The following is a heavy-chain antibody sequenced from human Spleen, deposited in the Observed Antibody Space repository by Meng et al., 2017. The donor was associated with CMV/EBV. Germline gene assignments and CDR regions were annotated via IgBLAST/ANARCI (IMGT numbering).Heavy chain of an antibody. CDR1: GNTLSDNY. V-gene: IGHV1-2*02. D-gene: IGHD2-2*01. J-gene: IGHJ6*02. CDR2: INPNSGGT. CDR3: ARGFSKRLMPAAKSRNSDYGMDV. Sequence: ASVKVSCKASGNTLSDNYMNCVRQAPGQGLEWMGWINPNSGGTNYAQKFQGRVTMTRDTSISTAYMELSRLRSDDTAVYYCARGFSKRLMPAAKSRNSDYGMDVWGQGTTVTVSS.